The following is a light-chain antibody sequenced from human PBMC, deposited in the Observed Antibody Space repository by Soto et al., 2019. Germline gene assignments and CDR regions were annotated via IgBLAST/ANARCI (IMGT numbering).Light chain of an antibody. J-gene: IGKJ5*01. V-gene: IGKV1-27*01. CDR2: AAS. CDR1: QGISHY. Sequence: DIQMTQSPSSLSASVGDRVTITCRASQGISHYLAWYQQKPGKVPKLLIYAASTLQSGVPSRFSGSGSGTDFTLTISNLQPEDVATYYCLQDFNYPITFGQGTRLEIK. CDR3: LQDFNYPIT.